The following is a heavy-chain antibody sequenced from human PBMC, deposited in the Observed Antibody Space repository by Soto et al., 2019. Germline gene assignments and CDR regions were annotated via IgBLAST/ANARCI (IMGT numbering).Heavy chain of an antibody. CDR3: VAERGYGHASVPYS. J-gene: IGHJ4*02. CDR2: ISYDGGLQ. CDR1: GFTFTSYG. Sequence: QAHLVESGGGVVQPGRSLRLSCAASGFTFTSYGMHWVRQAPGTRLEWVAVISYDGGLQHYADSVKGRFTISRDNSKNMVLLQMNSLRAEDTAGYYCVAERGYGHASVPYSWGQGTLVSVSS. V-gene: IGHV3-30*03. D-gene: IGHD5-18*01.